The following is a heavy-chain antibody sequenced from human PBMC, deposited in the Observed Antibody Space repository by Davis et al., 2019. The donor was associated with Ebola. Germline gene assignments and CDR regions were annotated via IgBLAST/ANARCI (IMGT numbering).Heavy chain of an antibody. CDR1: GYTFTSYG. Sequence: ASVKVSCKASGYTFTSYGISWVRQAPGQGLEWMGWISAYNGNTNYAQKLQGRVTITADESTSTAYMELSSLRSEDTAVYYCATDRVEMTTIVGGNWFDPWGQGTLVTVSS. V-gene: IGHV1-18*01. D-gene: IGHD5-24*01. CDR3: ATDRVEMTTIVGGNWFDP. CDR2: ISAYNGNT. J-gene: IGHJ5*02.